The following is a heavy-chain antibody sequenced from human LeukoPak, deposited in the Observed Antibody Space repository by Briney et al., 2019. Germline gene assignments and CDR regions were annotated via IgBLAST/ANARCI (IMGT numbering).Heavy chain of an antibody. Sequence: GGYLRFSCAASGFTCSSYSMNWDPQAPGKGLKWGSSISSSSRYIDYKDSVRGRFTIARDNAKNSLYLQMNSLRAEYTAVYYCASDVAGYYSLWFAPWGEGTLVTVSS. CDR2: ISSSSRYI. J-gene: IGHJ5*02. CDR1: GFTCSSYS. CDR3: ASDVAGYYSLWFAP. V-gene: IGHV3-21*01. D-gene: IGHD3-9*01.